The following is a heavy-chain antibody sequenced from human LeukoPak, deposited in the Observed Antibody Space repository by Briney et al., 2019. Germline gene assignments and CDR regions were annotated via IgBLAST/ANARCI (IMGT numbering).Heavy chain of an antibody. Sequence: SETLSLTCTVSGGSISSSSYYWGWIRQPPGKGLEWIGSIYYSGSTYYNPSLKSRVTISVDTSKNQFSLKLSSVTAADTAVYYRAMCDSSGYYTHWGQGTLVTVSS. CDR3: AMCDSSGYYTH. CDR2: IYYSGST. J-gene: IGHJ4*02. CDR1: GGSISSSSYY. D-gene: IGHD3-22*01. V-gene: IGHV4-39*07.